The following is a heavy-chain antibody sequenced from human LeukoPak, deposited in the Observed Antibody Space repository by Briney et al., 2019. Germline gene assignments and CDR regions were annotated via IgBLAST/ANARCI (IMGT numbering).Heavy chain of an antibody. CDR3: ANTGYNYEFDY. V-gene: IGHV3-74*01. D-gene: IGHD5-18*01. CDR1: GFTFSTYW. CDR2: INRDVSGI. Sequence: GGSLRLSCAASGFTFSTYWMHWVRQAPGKGLVWISRINRDVSGITYADSVKGRFTISRDNAKSILCLQMNSLRAEDTAVYYCANTGYNYEFDYWGQGTLVTVSS. J-gene: IGHJ4*02.